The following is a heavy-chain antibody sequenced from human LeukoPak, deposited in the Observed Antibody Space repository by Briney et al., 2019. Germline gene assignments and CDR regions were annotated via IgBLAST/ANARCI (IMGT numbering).Heavy chain of an antibody. V-gene: IGHV3-21*01. CDR3: ARSPVGYCSGGSCYTPPAHAFDI. Sequence: PGGSLRLSCAASGFTFGSYSMNWVRQAPGKGLEWVSSISSSSSYIYYADSVKGRFTISRDNAKNSLYLQMNSLRAEDTAVYYCARSPVGYCSGGSCYTPPAHAFDIWGQGTTVTVSS. CDR2: ISSSSSYI. J-gene: IGHJ3*02. D-gene: IGHD2-15*01. CDR1: GFTFGSYS.